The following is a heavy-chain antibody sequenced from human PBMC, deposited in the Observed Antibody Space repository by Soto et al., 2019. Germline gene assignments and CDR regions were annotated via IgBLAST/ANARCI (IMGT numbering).Heavy chain of an antibody. CDR2: ISSSSSYI. J-gene: IGHJ4*02. D-gene: IGHD3-22*01. CDR1: GFTFSSYS. V-gene: IGHV3-21*01. CDR3: ARDGPELVPDSSGYP. Sequence: GGSLRLSCAASGFTFSSYSMNWVRQAPGKGLEWVSSISSSSSYIYYADSVKGRFTISRDNAKNSLYLQMNSLRAEDTAVYYCARDGPELVPDSSGYPWGQGTLVTVSS.